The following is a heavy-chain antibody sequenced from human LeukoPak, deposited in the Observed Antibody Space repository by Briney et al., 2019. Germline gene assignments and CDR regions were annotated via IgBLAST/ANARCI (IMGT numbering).Heavy chain of an antibody. V-gene: IGHV4-34*01. Sequence: SESLSLTCAVYVGSFSGYYWSWIRQPPGKGLEWIGEINHSGSTNYNPSLKSRVTISVDTSKNQFSLKLSFVTAADTAVYYCARSGITIFGVVTQPSDYWGQGTLVTVSS. CDR2: INHSGST. J-gene: IGHJ4*02. D-gene: IGHD3-3*01. CDR3: ARSGITIFGVVTQPSDY. CDR1: VGSFSGYY.